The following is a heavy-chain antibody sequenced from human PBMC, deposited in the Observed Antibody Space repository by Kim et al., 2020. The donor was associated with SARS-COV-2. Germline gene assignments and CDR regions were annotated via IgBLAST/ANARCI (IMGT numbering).Heavy chain of an antibody. J-gene: IGHJ4*02. CDR3: ARGPNYSPFDY. D-gene: IGHD4-4*01. V-gene: IGHV3-48*03. Sequence: IDSADSVRGRFTITRDNDKNSLFMKMNSLRAEDTAVYYCARGPNYSPFDYWGQGTLVTVSS. CDR2: I.